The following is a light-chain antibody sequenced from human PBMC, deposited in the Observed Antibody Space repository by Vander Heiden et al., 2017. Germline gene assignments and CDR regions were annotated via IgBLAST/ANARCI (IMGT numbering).Light chain of an antibody. CDR3: QQRSSWPLT. CDR1: QSVSRY. CDR2: DAS. V-gene: IGKV3-11*01. Sequence: EIALTQSPATLSLSPGERATLSCRASQSVSRYLAWYQQKPGQAPRLLIYDASNRATGIPARFSGSGSGTDFTLTISSLEPEDFAVYYCQQRSSWPLTFGQGTKVEIK. J-gene: IGKJ1*01.